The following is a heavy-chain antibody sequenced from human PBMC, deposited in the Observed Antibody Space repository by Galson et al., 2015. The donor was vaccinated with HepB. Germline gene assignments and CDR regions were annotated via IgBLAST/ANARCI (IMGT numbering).Heavy chain of an antibody. J-gene: IGHJ4*02. CDR2: ITEDGNEI. D-gene: IGHD3-3*01. CDR3: ARGHYDFLSGYYCDF. CDR1: GFTFNKYW. Sequence: LRLSCAAFGFTFNKYWMTWVRQAPGKGLEWVANITEDGNEIHYVDSVKGRFTISRDNAKNSLFLQMNSLSAEDTAVYFCARGHYDFLSGYYCDFWGQGTLGTVSS. V-gene: IGHV3-7*01.